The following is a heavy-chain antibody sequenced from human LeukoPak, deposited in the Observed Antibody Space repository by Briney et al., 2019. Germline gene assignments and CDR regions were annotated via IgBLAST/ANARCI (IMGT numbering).Heavy chain of an antibody. D-gene: IGHD4-23*01. V-gene: IGHV4-59*01. CDR1: GYTFSDYY. Sequence: GSLRLSCAASGYTFSDYYMSWIRQPPGKGLEWIGYIYYSGSTNYNPSLKSRVTISVDTSKNQFSLKLSSVTAADTAVYYCARVLSSMTTTDYGGFDYWGQGTLVTVSS. J-gene: IGHJ4*02. CDR3: ARVLSSMTTTDYGGFDY. CDR2: IYYSGST.